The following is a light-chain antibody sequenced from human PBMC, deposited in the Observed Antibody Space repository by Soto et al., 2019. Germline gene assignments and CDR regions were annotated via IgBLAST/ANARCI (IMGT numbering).Light chain of an antibody. CDR3: CSYAGSYTYV. J-gene: IGLJ1*01. CDR1: SSDVGDYNY. Sequence: QSALTQPRSVSGSPGQSVTISCTGTSSDVGDYNYVSWYQQHPGKAPKLMIYDVSEWPSGVPDRFSGSKSGNTASLTISGLQAEDEADYYCCSYAGSYTYVFGTGTKLTVL. V-gene: IGLV2-11*01. CDR2: DVS.